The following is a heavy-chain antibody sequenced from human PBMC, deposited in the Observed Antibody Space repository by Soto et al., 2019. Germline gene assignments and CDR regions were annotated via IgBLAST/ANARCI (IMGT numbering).Heavy chain of an antibody. CDR3: ATLSSQGYSFDY. Sequence: ASVKVSCKVSGYTLTELSMHWVRQAPGKGLEWMVGFDPEDGETIYAQKFQGRVTMTEDTSTDTAYMELSSLRSEDTAVYYCATLSSQGYSFDYWGQGTLVPVSS. CDR2: FDPEDGET. J-gene: IGHJ4*02. V-gene: IGHV1-24*01. CDR1: GYTLTELS. D-gene: IGHD6-13*01.